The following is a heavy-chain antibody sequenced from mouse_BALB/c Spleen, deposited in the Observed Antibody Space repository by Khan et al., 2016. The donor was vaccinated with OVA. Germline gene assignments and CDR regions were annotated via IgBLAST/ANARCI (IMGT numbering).Heavy chain of an antibody. J-gene: IGHJ3*01. D-gene: IGHD2-13*01. CDR3: SRDGDSPWFAY. CDR1: GFNIKDYY. V-gene: IGHV14-1*02. CDR2: IDPENGNT. Sequence: VQLQQSGAELVRPGALVKLSCKASGFNIKDYYIHWVKQRPEQGLEWIGWIDPENGNTIYDPKFLGKASITADTSSNTAYLQLSSLTSEDTAVYYCSRDGDSPWFAYWGQGTLVTVSA.